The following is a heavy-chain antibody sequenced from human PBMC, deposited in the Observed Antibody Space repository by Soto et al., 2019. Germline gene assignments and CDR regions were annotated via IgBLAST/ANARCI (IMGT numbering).Heavy chain of an antibody. D-gene: IGHD1-26*01. V-gene: IGHV3-15*01. CDR3: TKAAGGMWGADY. Sequence: GGSLRLSCAASGFTFSNVWMSWVRQAPGKGLEWVGRVKSKSDGATTDYAAPVKGRFTVSRDDSQNTPSLQMDSLKIEDTAVYFCTKAAGGMWGADYWGQGTPVTVSS. J-gene: IGHJ4*02. CDR1: GFTFSNVW. CDR2: VKSKSDGATT.